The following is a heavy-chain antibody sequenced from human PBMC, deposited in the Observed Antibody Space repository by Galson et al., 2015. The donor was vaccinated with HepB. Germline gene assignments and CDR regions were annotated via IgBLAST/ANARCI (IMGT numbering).Heavy chain of an antibody. D-gene: IGHD3-10*01. Sequence: SLRLSCAASGFIFSSYGMHWVRQAPGKGLEWVAVIWYDGSKKYYADSVKGRFTISRDNSENTLYLQMNNLRAEDTAVYYCAKDRSAIWFAESPFDYWGQGSLFTGSS. CDR2: IWYDGSKK. V-gene: IGHV3-33*06. CDR1: GFIFSSYG. CDR3: AKDRSAIWFAESPFDY. J-gene: IGHJ4*02.